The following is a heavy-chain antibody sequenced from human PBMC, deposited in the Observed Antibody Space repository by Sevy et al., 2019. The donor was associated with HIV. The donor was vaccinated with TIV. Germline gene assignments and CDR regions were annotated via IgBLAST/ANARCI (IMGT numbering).Heavy chain of an antibody. CDR1: GFTFDDYT. Sequence: GGSLRLSCAASGFTFDDYTMHWVRQAPGKGLEWVSLMSWDGDSTNYADPVKGRFTISRDNSKNSLYLQMNSLRTEDTALYYYAEDRGFDYGMDVWGQGTTVTVSS. CDR3: AEDRGFDYGMDV. CDR2: MSWDGDST. D-gene: IGHD3-3*01. J-gene: IGHJ6*02. V-gene: IGHV3-43*01.